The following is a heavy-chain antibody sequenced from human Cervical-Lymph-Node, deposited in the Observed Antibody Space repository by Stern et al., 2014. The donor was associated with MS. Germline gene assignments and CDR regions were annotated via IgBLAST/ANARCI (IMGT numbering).Heavy chain of an antibody. CDR3: ARIQVAAAEDAFDI. CDR2: IDGDDDK. V-gene: IGHV2-70*01. CDR1: GFSLSTSGMC. Sequence: QVTLRESGPALVKPTQTLTLTCTFSGFSLSTSGMCVSWIRQPPGKALEXLALIDGDDDKYYSTSLKTRLTISKDTSKNQVVLTMTNMDPVDTATYYCARIQVAAAEDAFDIWGQGTMVTVSS. D-gene: IGHD6-13*01. J-gene: IGHJ3*02.